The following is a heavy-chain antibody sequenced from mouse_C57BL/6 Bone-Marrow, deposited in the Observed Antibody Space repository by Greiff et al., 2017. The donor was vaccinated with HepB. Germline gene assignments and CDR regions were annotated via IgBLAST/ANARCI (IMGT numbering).Heavy chain of an antibody. CDR3: ARGAYYYGSSRYFDV. CDR1: GFTFTDYY. V-gene: IGHV7-3*01. J-gene: IGHJ1*03. Sequence: EVQVVESGGGLVQPGGSLSLSCAASGFTFTDYYMSWVRQPPGKALEWLGFIRNKANGYTTEYSASVKGRFTISRDNSQSILYLQMNALRAEDSATYYCARGAYYYGSSRYFDVWGTGTTVTVSS. CDR2: IRNKANGYTT. D-gene: IGHD1-1*01.